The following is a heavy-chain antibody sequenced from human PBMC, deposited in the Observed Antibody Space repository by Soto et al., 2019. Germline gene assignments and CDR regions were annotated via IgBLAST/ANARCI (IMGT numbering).Heavy chain of an antibody. V-gene: IGHV3-30*04. CDR1: GLTFSHYA. CDR2: VSDGGYNK. CDR3: ARESVAGFD. Sequence: GGSLRLSCAASGLTFSHYAMHWVRQSPGKGLEWVAVVSDGGYNKFYFDSVKGRFTVFRDDSKQTLDLQMNDLRPEDTAIYFCARESVAGFDWGQGARVTVSS. J-gene: IGHJ4*02. D-gene: IGHD6-19*01.